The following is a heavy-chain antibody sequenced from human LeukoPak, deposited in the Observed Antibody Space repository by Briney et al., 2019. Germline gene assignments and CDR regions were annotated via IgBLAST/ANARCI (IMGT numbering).Heavy chain of an antibody. Sequence: ASVKVSCKVSGYTLTELSMHWVRQAPGKGLEWMGGFDPEDGETIYAQKFQGRVTMTEDTSTDTAYMELSSLRSEDTAVYYCATSTNPPNYSNYAGDWFDPWGQGTLVTVSS. CDR3: ATSTNPPNYSNYAGDWFDP. J-gene: IGHJ5*02. CDR1: GYTLTELS. D-gene: IGHD4-11*01. V-gene: IGHV1-24*01. CDR2: FDPEDGET.